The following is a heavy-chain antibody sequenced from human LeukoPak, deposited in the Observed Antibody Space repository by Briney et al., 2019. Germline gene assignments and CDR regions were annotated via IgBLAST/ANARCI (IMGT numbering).Heavy chain of an antibody. CDR2: MNPNSGNT. J-gene: IGHJ6*04. V-gene: IGHV1-8*02. CDR1: GYTFASYD. CDR3: ARGFVNLPGYWGV. Sequence: ASVKVSCKASGYTFASYDINWVRQANGQGLEWMGWMNPNSGNTGYAQKFQGRVTMTRDTSISTAYMELSSLTSEDTAVYYCARGFVNLPGYWGVWGKGTTVTVSS. D-gene: IGHD3-9*01.